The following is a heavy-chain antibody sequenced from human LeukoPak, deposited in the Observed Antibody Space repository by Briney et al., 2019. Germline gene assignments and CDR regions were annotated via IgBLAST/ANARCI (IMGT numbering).Heavy chain of an antibody. Sequence: PSGTLSLTCTVSGGSIRSYYWSGIRQPPGKGLEWIGYISDSGSTKYNPSLKSRVTISLDTSKSQFSLKLSSVTAADAAVYYCARATSSSWYVDWFDSWGQGTLVTVSS. V-gene: IGHV4-59*01. J-gene: IGHJ5*01. CDR2: ISDSGST. D-gene: IGHD6-13*01. CDR3: ARATSSSWYVDWFDS. CDR1: GGSIRSYY.